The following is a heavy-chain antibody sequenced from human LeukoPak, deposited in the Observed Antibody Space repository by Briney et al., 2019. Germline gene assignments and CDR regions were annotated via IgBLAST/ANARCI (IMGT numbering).Heavy chain of an antibody. D-gene: IGHD3-3*01. CDR3: ARDPRSYYDFWSGYYGFDY. Sequence: SETLSLTCTVSGGSISSRSYYWGWIRQPPGKGLEWIGRISDSGNTYYSPSLRSRVTISIDMSKNQFSLKLSSVTATDTAVYYCARDPRSYYDFWSGYYGFDYWGQGTLVTVSS. CDR2: ISDSGNT. J-gene: IGHJ4*02. V-gene: IGHV4-39*02. CDR1: GGSISSRSYY.